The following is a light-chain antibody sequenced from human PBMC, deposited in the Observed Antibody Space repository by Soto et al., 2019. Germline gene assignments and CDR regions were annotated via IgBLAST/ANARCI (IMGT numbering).Light chain of an antibody. J-gene: IGKJ4*02. CDR3: QQYGSSPRT. V-gene: IGKV3-20*01. Sequence: EIVLTQSPGTLSLSPGERATLSCRASQSVSSDYLAWYQQKPGQTPKVLIYRASSRATGIPDRFSGSGSGTDFTRTSSRLETEDFAVYYGQQYGSSPRTFGGGTKVEIK. CDR1: QSVSSDY. CDR2: RAS.